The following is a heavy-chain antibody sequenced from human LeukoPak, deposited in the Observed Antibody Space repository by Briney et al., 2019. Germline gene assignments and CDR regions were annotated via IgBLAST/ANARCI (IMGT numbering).Heavy chain of an antibody. V-gene: IGHV4-59*08. CDR2: IHYSGGA. CDR3: ARGLWFGDENPPYFDY. D-gene: IGHD3-10*01. Sequence: SETLSLTCAVSGGSVTTYHWTWIRQPPGKGLEWIGHIHYSGGADYNPSLKSRVTISIDTSKNQFSLKLSSVTAADTAVYYCARGLWFGDENPPYFDYWGQGTLVTVSS. CDR1: GGSVTTYH. J-gene: IGHJ4*02.